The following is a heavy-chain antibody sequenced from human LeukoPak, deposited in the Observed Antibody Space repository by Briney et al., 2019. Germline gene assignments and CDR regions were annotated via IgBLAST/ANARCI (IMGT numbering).Heavy chain of an antibody. CDR1: GFTFDDYA. V-gene: IGHV3-9*01. J-gene: IGHJ4*02. CDR2: ISWNSGSI. D-gene: IGHD1-26*01. Sequence: GGSLRLSCAASGFTFDDYAMHWVRQAPGKGLEWVSGISWNSGSIGYADSVKGRFTISRDNAKNSLYLQMNSLRAEDTALYYCAKDIGWELLRGFDYWGQGTLVTVSS. CDR3: AKDIGWELLRGFDY.